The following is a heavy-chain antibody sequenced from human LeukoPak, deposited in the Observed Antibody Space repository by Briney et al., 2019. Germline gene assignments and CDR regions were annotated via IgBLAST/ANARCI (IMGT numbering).Heavy chain of an antibody. CDR1: GFTFSTYW. CDR2: IKSDGST. V-gene: IGHV3-74*01. Sequence: GGSLRFSCAASGFTFSTYWMHWVRQAPGKGLVWVSRIKSDGSTNYADSVKGRFTISRDNAKNTVSLQMNSLRPEDTGVYYCARAPSEIGGYYPEYFRHWGQGTLVTVSS. CDR3: ARAPSEIGGYYPEYFRH. D-gene: IGHD3-22*01. J-gene: IGHJ1*01.